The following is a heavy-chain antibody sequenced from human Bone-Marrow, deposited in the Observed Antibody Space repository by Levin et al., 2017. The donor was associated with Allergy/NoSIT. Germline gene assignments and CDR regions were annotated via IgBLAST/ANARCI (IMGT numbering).Heavy chain of an antibody. CDR2: IWYDGSNK. D-gene: IGHD2-2*01. J-gene: IGHJ6*02. V-gene: IGHV3-33*01. CDR3: ARVIRDIVVVPAAIVCGMDV. CDR1: GFTFSSYG. Sequence: GESLKISCAASGFTFSSYGMHWVRQAPGKGLEWVAVIWYDGSNKYYADSVKGRFTISRDNSKNTLYLQMNSLRAEDTAVYYCARVIRDIVVVPAAIVCGMDVWGQGTTVTVSS.